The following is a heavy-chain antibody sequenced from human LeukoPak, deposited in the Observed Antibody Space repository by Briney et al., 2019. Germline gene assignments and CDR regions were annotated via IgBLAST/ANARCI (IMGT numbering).Heavy chain of an antibody. CDR2: IGSFGTTI. CDR3: AKVATEAFYFDY. J-gene: IGHJ4*02. Sequence: GGSLRLSCAASGFTFSSYSMNWVRQAPGKGLEWVSYIGSFGTTISYADSVKGRFTISRDNAKSSLYLQMSSLRAEDTAVYYCAKVATEAFYFDYWGQGTLVTVSS. V-gene: IGHV3-48*04. D-gene: IGHD5-12*01. CDR1: GFTFSSYS.